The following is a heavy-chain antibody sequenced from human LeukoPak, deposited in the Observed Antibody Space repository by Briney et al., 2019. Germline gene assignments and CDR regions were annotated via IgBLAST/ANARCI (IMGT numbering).Heavy chain of an antibody. Sequence: ASVKVSCKASGGTFSSYAISWVRQAPAQGLEWMGRIIPIFGTANYAQKSQGRVTITAEKSTSTAYMELSSLRSGDTAVYCCARRDSYGSNFDYWGQGTLVTVSS. CDR2: IIPIFGTA. D-gene: IGHD5-18*01. CDR1: GGTFSSYA. CDR3: ARRDSYGSNFDY. J-gene: IGHJ4*02. V-gene: IGHV1-69*06.